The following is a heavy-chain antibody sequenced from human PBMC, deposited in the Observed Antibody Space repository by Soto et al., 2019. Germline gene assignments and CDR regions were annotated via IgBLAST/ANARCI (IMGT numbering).Heavy chain of an antibody. V-gene: IGHV5-51*07. CDR2: SYPGDSDT. Sequence: GESLKTSCKGSGYSFTSYWIGWVHQTPGKRLEWIGISYPGDSDTSYSTSHQDQDAISADTTIRTASLQWSSLRALSTAMNYCASQGSYYYNSSTIDDAFDIWGQGTMVTVSS. CDR3: ASQGSYYYNSSTIDDAFDI. J-gene: IGHJ3*02. CDR1: GYSFTSYW. D-gene: IGHD3-22*01.